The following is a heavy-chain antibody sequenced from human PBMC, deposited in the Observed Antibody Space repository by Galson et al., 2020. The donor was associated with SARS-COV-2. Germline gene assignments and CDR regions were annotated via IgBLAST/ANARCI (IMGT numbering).Heavy chain of an antibody. D-gene: IGHD3-10*01. CDR2: ISGSGGST. CDR3: AKDGDGSGSYSDYFDY. CDR1: GFTFSSYA. J-gene: IGHJ4*02. V-gene: IGHV3-23*01. Sequence: GESLKISCAASGFTFSSYAMSWVRQAPGKGLEWVSAISGSGGSTYYADSVKGRFTISRDNSKNTLYLQMNSLRAEDTAVYYCAKDGDGSGSYSDYFDYWGQGTLVTVSS.